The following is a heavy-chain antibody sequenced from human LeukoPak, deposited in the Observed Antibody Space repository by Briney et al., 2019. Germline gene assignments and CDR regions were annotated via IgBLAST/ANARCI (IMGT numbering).Heavy chain of an antibody. J-gene: IGHJ4*02. CDR2: ISYDGSNK. V-gene: IGHV3-30-3*01. D-gene: IGHD3-22*01. CDR3: ARTYYYDSSGYFSGYFDY. CDR1: GFTFSSYA. Sequence: PGGSLRLSCAASGFTFSSYAMHWVRQAPGKGLEWVAVISYDGSNKYYADSVKGRFTISRDNSKNTLYLQMNSLRAEDTAVYYCARTYYYDSSGYFSGYFDYWGQGTLVTVSS.